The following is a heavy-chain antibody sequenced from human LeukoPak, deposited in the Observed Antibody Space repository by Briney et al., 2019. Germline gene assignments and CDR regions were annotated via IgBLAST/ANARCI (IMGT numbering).Heavy chain of an antibody. Sequence: PGGSLRLSCAASGFTFSSYGMHWVRQAPGKGLEWVAFIRYDGSNKYYADSVKGRFTISRDNSKNTLYLQMNSLRAEDTAVYYCAKDIKATVTTHLDYWGQGTLVTVSS. D-gene: IGHD4-17*01. J-gene: IGHJ4*02. V-gene: IGHV3-30*02. CDR3: AKDIKATVTTHLDY. CDR2: IRYDGSNK. CDR1: GFTFSSYG.